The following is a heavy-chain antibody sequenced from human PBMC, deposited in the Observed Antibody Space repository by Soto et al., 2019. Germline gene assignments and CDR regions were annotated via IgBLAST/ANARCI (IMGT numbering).Heavy chain of an antibody. J-gene: IGHJ6*02. CDR2: IYYSGST. Sequence: QVQLQESGPGLVKPSETLSLTCTVSGGSVSSGSYYWSWIRQPPGKGLEWIGYIYYSGSTNYNPSLKSRVTISGDTSKNQYSLKLSSVTAADTAVYYCASVTRTCISTSCYRYYYGMDVWGQGTTVTVSS. V-gene: IGHV4-61*01. CDR1: GGSVSSGSYY. CDR3: ASVTRTCISTSCYRYYYGMDV. D-gene: IGHD2-2*02.